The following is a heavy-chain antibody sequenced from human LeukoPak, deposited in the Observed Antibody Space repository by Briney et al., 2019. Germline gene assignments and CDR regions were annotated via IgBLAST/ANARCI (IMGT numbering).Heavy chain of an antibody. V-gene: IGHV4-4*07. CDR3: AREGGDPRWLDP. CDR1: GGSISSYY. J-gene: IGHJ5*02. D-gene: IGHD6-25*01. Sequence: PSETLSLTCTVSGGSISSYYWSWIRQSAGKGLEWVGRINSSGSTNYYPSLRSRVTMSVNTSKNQFSLSLTSVTAADTAVYSCAREGGDPRWLDPWGQGTLVTVSS. CDR2: INSSGST.